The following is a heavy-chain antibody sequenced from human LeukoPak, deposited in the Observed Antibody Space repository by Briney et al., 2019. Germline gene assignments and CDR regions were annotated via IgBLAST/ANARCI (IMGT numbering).Heavy chain of an antibody. J-gene: IGHJ4*02. Sequence: SETLSLTCTVSGGSISSSSYYWGWIRQPPGKGLEWIGSIYYSGSTYHNPSLKSRVTISVDTSKNQFSLKLRSVTAADTAVYYCARVHDSSWCFDFWGQGTLVTVSS. CDR3: ARVHDSSWCFDF. CDR2: IYYSGST. V-gene: IGHV4-39*07. CDR1: GGSISSSSYY. D-gene: IGHD6-13*01.